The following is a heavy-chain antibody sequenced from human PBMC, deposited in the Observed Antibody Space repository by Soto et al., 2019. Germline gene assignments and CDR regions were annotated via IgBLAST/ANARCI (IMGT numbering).Heavy chain of an antibody. CDR1: GGSFSGYY. D-gene: IGHD2-2*01. Sequence: SETLSLTCAVYGGSFSGYYWSWIRQPPGKGLEWIGEINHSGSTNYNPSLKSRVTISVDTSKNQFSLKLSSVTAADTAVYYCARTGRNIVVVPAATGGPWGQGTLVTVSS. V-gene: IGHV4-34*01. CDR3: ARTGRNIVVVPAATGGP. J-gene: IGHJ5*02. CDR2: INHSGST.